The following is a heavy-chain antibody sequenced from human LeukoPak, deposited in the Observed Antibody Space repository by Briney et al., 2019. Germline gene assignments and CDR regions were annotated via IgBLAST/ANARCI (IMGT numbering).Heavy chain of an antibody. CDR2: ISDSGDTT. Sequence: GGSLRLSCAASGFTFSSYAMSWVRQAPGKGLDWVSGISDSGDTTYYADSVKGRFTISRDNSKNTLYLQMNSLRAEDTAVYYCAKGPNTLLAPNWGQGTLVTVSS. D-gene: IGHD2-8*01. CDR1: GFTFSSYA. V-gene: IGHV3-23*01. J-gene: IGHJ4*02. CDR3: AKGPNTLLAPN.